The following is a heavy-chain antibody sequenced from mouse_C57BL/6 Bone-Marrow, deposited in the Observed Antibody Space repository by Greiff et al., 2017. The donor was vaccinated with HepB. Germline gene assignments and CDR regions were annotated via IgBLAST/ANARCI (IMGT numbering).Heavy chain of an antibody. V-gene: IGHV1-53*01. CDR1: GYTFTSYW. J-gene: IGHJ4*01. Sequence: QVQLKQSGTELVKPGASVKLSCKASGYTFTSYWMHWVKQRPGQGLEWIGNINPSNGGTNYNEKFKSKATLTVDKSSSTAYMQLSSLTSEDSAVYYCARWGDYDPSRYAMDYWGQGTSVTVSS. CDR3: ARWGDYDPSRYAMDY. D-gene: IGHD2-4*01. CDR2: INPSNGGT.